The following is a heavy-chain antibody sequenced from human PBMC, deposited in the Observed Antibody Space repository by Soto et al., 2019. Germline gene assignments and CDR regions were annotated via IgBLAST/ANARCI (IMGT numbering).Heavy chain of an antibody. V-gene: IGHV5-51*01. J-gene: IGHJ4*02. D-gene: IGHD1-26*01. CDR2: IYPGDSDT. Sequence: GESLKISCKGSGYSFTSYWIGWVRQMPGKGLEWMGIIYPGDSDTRYSPSFQGQVTISADKSISTAYLQWSSLKASDTAMYYCARLRRERWELYGGLNYWGQGTLVTVSS. CDR3: ARLRRERWELYGGLNY. CDR1: GYSFTSYW.